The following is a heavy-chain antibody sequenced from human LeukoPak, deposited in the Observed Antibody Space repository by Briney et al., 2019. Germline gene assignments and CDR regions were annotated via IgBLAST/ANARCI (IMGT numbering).Heavy chain of an antibody. J-gene: IGHJ4*02. CDR3: ARDLTGFGESDY. CDR1: GGSISSYS. V-gene: IGHV4-4*07. CDR2: IYPSGST. Sequence: SETLSLTRTVSGGSISSYSWNWIRQPAGEGLEWIGRIYPSGSTNYNPSLKSRVTMSVDTSKNQFSLKLSSVTAADTAVYYCARDLTGFGESDYWGQGTLVTVSS. D-gene: IGHD3-10*01.